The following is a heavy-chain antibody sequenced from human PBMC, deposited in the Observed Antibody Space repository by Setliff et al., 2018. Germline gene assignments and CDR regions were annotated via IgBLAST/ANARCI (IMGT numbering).Heavy chain of an antibody. J-gene: IGHJ4*02. CDR1: GFSITNGYY. V-gene: IGHV4-38-2*02. Sequence: SETLSLTCAVSGFSITNGYYWGWIRQSPGKQLEWIGNIFQSGITFYNPSLKSRVTISLDPSQNQFSLKLRSVTAADTAVYFCARDNTMVGATDYWGLGTLVTAPQ. D-gene: IGHD1-26*01. CDR2: IFQSGIT. CDR3: ARDNTMVGATDY.